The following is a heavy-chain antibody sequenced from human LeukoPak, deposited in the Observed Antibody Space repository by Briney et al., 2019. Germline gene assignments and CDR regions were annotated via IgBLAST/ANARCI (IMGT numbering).Heavy chain of an antibody. D-gene: IGHD3-10*01. J-gene: IGHJ4*02. V-gene: IGHV3-9*01. CDR2: VGWNSGSI. CDR1: GFTFDDYA. CDR3: AKDRGVGYYGSGTHPGGFDY. Sequence: GGSLRLSCAASGFTFDDYAMHWVRQAPGKGLEWVSGVGWNSGSIGYGDSVKGRFTISRDNAKNSLYLQMNSLRAEDTALYYCAKDRGVGYYGSGTHPGGFDYWGQGTLVTVSS.